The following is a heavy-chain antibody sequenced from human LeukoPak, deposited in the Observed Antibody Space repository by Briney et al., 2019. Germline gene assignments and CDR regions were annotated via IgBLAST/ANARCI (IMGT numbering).Heavy chain of an antibody. Sequence: GGSLRLSCGASGFTFSSYWMHWVRQAPGKGLEWVSSIGSSGGYIYYADSVTGRFTISRDNAKNSLYLQMNSLRAEDTGVYYCARVINGYGRIDYWGQGTLVTVSS. CDR2: IGSSGGYI. J-gene: IGHJ4*02. CDR3: ARVINGYGRIDY. CDR1: GFTFSSYW. V-gene: IGHV3-21*01. D-gene: IGHD5-12*01.